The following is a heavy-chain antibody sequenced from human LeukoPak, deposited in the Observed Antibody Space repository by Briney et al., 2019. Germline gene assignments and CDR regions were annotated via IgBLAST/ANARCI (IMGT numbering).Heavy chain of an antibody. V-gene: IGHV3-21*01. CDR3: ARAGAETDPDY. CDR2: ISSSSRYI. Sequence: GGSLRLSCAASGFTFSSYSMNWVRQAPGKGLEWVSSISSSSRYINYAASVKGRFTISRDNAKNSLYLQMNSLGAEDTALYYCARAGAETDPDYWGRGTLVTVSS. CDR1: GFTFSSYS. J-gene: IGHJ4*02.